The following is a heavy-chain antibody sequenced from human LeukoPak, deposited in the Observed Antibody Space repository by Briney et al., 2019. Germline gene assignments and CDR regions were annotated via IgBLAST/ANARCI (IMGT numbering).Heavy chain of an antibody. Sequence: GASVKVSCKASGYTFSGYYMHWVRQAPGQGLEWMGWINPNSGGTNYAQKFQGRVTMTRDTSISTAYMELSRLRSDDTAVYYCARAYYYDSSGLNYDAFDIWGQGTMVTVSS. V-gene: IGHV1-2*02. CDR2: INPNSGGT. CDR1: GYTFSGYY. D-gene: IGHD3-22*01. CDR3: ARAYYYDSSGLNYDAFDI. J-gene: IGHJ3*02.